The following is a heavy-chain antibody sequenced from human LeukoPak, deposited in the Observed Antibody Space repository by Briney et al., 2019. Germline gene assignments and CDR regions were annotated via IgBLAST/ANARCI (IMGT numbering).Heavy chain of an antibody. CDR2: IIPIFGTA. CDR1: GDTFSSYA. V-gene: IGHV1-69*06. J-gene: IGHJ4*02. Sequence: SVKVSCKASGDTFSSYAISWVRQAPGQGLEWMGGIIPIFGTANYAQKFQGRVTITADKSTSTAYMELSSLRSEDTAVYYCASGIAAAALDYWGQGTLVTVSS. D-gene: IGHD6-13*01. CDR3: ASGIAAAALDY.